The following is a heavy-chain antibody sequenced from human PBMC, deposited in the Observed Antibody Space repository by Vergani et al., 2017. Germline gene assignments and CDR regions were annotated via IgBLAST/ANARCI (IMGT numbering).Heavy chain of an antibody. Sequence: EVQLLESGGGAVKPGESLRLSCVGSGFTFTAHGLNWVRQAPGKGLEWVSGISGQNFRTHYAESVKGRFTISKDISKNTLYLQMNSLRGDDTAVYYCARETRDTPSSLDYWGQGTPVTVSS. J-gene: IGHJ4*02. V-gene: IGHV3-23*01. D-gene: IGHD5-24*01. CDR3: ARETRDTPSSLDY. CDR1: GFTFTAHG. CDR2: ISGQNFRT.